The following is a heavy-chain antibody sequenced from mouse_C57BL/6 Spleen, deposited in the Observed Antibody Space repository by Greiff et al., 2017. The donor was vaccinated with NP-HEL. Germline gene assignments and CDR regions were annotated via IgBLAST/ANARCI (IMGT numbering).Heavy chain of an antibody. D-gene: IGHD6-5*01. CDR1: GYTFTSYG. V-gene: IGHV1-81*01. Sequence: VQLQQSGAELARPGASVKLSCKASGYTFTSYGISWVKQRTGQGLEWIGEIYPRSGNTYYNEKFKGKATLTADKSSSTAYMELRSLTSEDSAVYFCARDAYDGRWYFDVWGTGTTVNVAS. CDR3: ARDAYDGRWYFDV. CDR2: IYPRSGNT. J-gene: IGHJ1*03.